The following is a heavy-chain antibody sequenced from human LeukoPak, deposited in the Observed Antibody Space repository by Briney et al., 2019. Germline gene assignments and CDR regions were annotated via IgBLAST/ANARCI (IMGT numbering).Heavy chain of an antibody. Sequence: GGSLRLSCAASGFTFSGSGMHWVRQAPGKGLEWVAFIRYHGSDKFYADSVKGRFTISRDSSKNTLYLQMNSLRPEDTSVYYCARSPTSWYFDYWGQGTLVTVSS. J-gene: IGHJ4*02. CDR3: ARSPTSWYFDY. CDR2: IRYHGSDK. CDR1: GFTFSGSG. D-gene: IGHD2-2*01. V-gene: IGHV3-30*02.